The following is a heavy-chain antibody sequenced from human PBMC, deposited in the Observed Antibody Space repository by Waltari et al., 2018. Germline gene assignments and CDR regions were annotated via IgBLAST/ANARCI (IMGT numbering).Heavy chain of an antibody. D-gene: IGHD3-10*02. V-gene: IGHV4-38-2*02. J-gene: IGHJ5*02. CDR1: GYSISSGYY. CDR3: ARSKCSAGSPRFDP. Sequence: QVQLQESGPGLVKPSETLSLTCTVSGYSISSGYYWGWIRQPPGKGLEWIGSIYHSGSTYNNPSLKSRVTISVDTSKNQFALKLSSVTAADTAVYYCARSKCSAGSPRFDPWGQGTLVTVSS. CDR2: IYHSGST.